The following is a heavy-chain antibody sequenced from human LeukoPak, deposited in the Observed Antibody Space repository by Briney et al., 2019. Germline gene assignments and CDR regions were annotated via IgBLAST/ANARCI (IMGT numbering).Heavy chain of an antibody. CDR2: ISSSGSTI. D-gene: IGHD4-23*01. Sequence: PGGSLRLSCAASGFTFSSYEMNWVRQAPGKGLEWVSYISSSGSTIYYADSVKGRFTISRDNSKNTLYLQMNSLTDEDTAAYHCAKDGNSGLFNWFDPWGQGTLVTVSS. J-gene: IGHJ5*02. CDR1: GFTFSSYE. CDR3: AKDGNSGLFNWFDP. V-gene: IGHV3-48*03.